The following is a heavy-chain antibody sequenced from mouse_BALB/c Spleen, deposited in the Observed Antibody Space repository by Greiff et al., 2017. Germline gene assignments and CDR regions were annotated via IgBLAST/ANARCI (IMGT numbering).Heavy chain of an antibody. CDR2: IYPYNGGT. J-gene: IGHJ3*01. V-gene: IGHV1S29*02. CDR1: GYTFTDYN. CDR3: ARDDYGSSYGFAY. D-gene: IGHD1-1*01. Sequence: EVKLQESGPELVKPGASVKISCKASGYTFTDYNMHWVKQSHGKSLEWIGYIYPYNGGTGYNQKFKSKATLTVDNSSSTAYMELRSLTSEDSAVYYCARDDYGSSYGFAYWGQGTLVTVSA.